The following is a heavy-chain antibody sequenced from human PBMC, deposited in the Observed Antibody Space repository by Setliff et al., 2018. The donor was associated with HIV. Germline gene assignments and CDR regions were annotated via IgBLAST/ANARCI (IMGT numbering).Heavy chain of an antibody. Sequence: PGGSLRFSCAASGFTFNFYTMNWVRQAPGKALEWVSSISPNSSQIYYADSVKGRFTVTRDNPKNTLYLQMNSLRAEDTAVYYCARSVIGYYYYGMDVWGQGTLVTVSS. CDR1: GFTFNFYT. D-gene: IGHD3-10*01. CDR2: ISPNSSQI. CDR3: ARSVIGYYYYGMDV. J-gene: IGHJ6*02. V-gene: IGHV3-21*01.